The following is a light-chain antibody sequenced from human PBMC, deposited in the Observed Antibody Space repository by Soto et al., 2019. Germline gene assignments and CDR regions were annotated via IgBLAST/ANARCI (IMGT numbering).Light chain of an antibody. J-gene: IGKJ1*01. CDR1: QGVDNNF. CDR2: GAS. V-gene: IGKV3-20*01. Sequence: LTQSPGTLSLSPGEGATLSCRTSQGVDNNFVAWYQQKPGQAPRLLIYGASTRATGIPDRFSGSGFGTDFTLTITRLEPEDFAVYYCQQYGSSLWTFGLGTKVDIK. CDR3: QQYGSSLWT.